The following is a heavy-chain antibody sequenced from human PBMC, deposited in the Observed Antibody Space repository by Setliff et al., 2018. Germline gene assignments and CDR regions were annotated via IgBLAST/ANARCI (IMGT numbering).Heavy chain of an antibody. CDR2: INHSGST. CDR3: ARGPNWNYEGAWDY. CDR1: GGSFSGYY. J-gene: IGHJ4*02. Sequence: LSLTCAVYGGSFSGYYWSWIRQPPGKGLEWIGEINHSGSTNYDPSLKSRVTISVDTSKNQFSLKLSSVTAADTAVYYCARGPNWNYEGAWDYWGQGTLVTVSS. D-gene: IGHD1-7*01. V-gene: IGHV4-34*01.